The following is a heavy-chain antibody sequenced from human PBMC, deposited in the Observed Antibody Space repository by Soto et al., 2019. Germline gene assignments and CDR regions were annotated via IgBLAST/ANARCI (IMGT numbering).Heavy chain of an antibody. Sequence: PGGSLRLSCAASGFTVSSNYMTWVRQAPGKGLEWVSVMYSGGTTYYADSVKGRFTISRDNSKNTLYLQMNSLRAEDTAVYNCAKEPVGPDWYFDLWGRGTLVTVSS. CDR1: GFTVSSNY. V-gene: IGHV3-53*01. CDR3: AKEPVGPDWYFDL. J-gene: IGHJ2*01. CDR2: MYSGGTT.